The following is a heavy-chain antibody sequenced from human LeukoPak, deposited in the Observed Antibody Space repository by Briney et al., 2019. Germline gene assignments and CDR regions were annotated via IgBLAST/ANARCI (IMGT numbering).Heavy chain of an antibody. CDR2: IYYSGST. CDR1: GGSISSGSYY. Sequence: SETLSLTCTVSGGSISSGSYYWGWIRQRPGKGLEWIGSIYYSGSTYYNPSLKSRITISLDTSKNQFSLKLYSVTAADTAVYYCARDKTFEVVNFFDYWGQGTLVTVSS. D-gene: IGHD3-3*01. V-gene: IGHV4-39*07. CDR3: ARDKTFEVVNFFDY. J-gene: IGHJ4*02.